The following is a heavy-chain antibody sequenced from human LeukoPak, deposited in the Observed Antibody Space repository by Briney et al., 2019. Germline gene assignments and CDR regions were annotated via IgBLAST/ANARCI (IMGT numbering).Heavy chain of an antibody. V-gene: IGHV3-23*01. CDR3: AKVGSSGWYVVYYFDY. CDR1: GFTFSSYA. J-gene: IGHJ4*02. D-gene: IGHD6-19*01. Sequence: PGGSLRLSCAASGFTFSSYAMSWVRQAPGKGLEWVSAISGSGGSTYYADSVKGRFTISRDNSKNTLYLQMNSLRAEDTAVYYCAKVGSSGWYVVYYFDYWGQGTLVTVSS. CDR2: ISGSGGST.